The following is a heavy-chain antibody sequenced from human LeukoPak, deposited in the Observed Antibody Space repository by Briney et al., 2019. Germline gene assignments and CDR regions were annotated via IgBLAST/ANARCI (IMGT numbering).Heavy chain of an antibody. V-gene: IGHV3-53*01. D-gene: IGHD3-10*01. CDR2: IYSGGGT. CDR3: ARESPGFDAFDI. CDR1: GFTVSSNY. J-gene: IGHJ3*02. Sequence: QPGGSLRLSCAASGFTVSSNYMSWVRQAPGKGLEWVAVIYSGGGTYYADSVKGRFTISRDNSKNTLFLQMNSLRGEDTAVYYCARESPGFDAFDIWGQGTMVTVSS.